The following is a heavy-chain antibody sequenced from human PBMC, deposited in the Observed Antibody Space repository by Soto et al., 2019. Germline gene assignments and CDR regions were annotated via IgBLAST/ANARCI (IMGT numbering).Heavy chain of an antibody. CDR2: ISYDGRET. Sequence: EQLVESGGGVVQPGTSLRLSCATSGFSFGHYGMQWVRQAPGKGLEWVAIISYDGRETFYADSAKGRFTVSKEMSKNTAFLQMNALRHEDTAVYFCARDSGWPILNFDNWGQGTPVTVSS. V-gene: IGHV3-30*03. CDR3: ARDSGWPILNFDN. CDR1: GFSFGHYG. D-gene: IGHD3-10*01. J-gene: IGHJ4*02.